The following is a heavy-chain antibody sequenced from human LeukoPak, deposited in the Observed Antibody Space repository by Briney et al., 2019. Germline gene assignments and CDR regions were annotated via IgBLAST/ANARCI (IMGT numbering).Heavy chain of an antibody. V-gene: IGHV1-24*01. CDR2: FDPEDGET. D-gene: IGHD4-17*01. CDR3: ATDLGPLYGDYMRFDY. J-gene: IGHJ4*02. Sequence: ASVKVSCKVSGYTLTELSMHWVRQAPGEGLEWMGGFDPEDGETIYAQKFQGRVTMTEDTSTDTAYMELSSLRSEDTAVYYCATDLGPLYGDYMRFDYWGQGTLVTVSS. CDR1: GYTLTELS.